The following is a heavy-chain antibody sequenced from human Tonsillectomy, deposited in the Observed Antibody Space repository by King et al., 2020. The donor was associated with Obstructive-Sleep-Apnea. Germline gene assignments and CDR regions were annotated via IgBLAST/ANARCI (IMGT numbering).Heavy chain of an antibody. Sequence: QLQESGPGLVKPSETLSLTCTVSGGSISSSSYYWGWFRQPPGKGLEWIGSIYYSGGTYYNPSLKSRVTISVDTSKNQFSLKLSTVTAADTAVYYCAREIAAAGSEFDYWGQGTLITVSS. CDR3: AREIAAAGSEFDY. J-gene: IGHJ4*02. CDR2: IYYSGGT. D-gene: IGHD6-13*01. CDR1: GGSISSSSYY. V-gene: IGHV4-39*07.